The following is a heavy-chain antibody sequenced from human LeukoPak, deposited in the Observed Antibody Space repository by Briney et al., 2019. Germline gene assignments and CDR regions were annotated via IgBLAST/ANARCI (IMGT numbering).Heavy chain of an antibody. J-gene: IGHJ6*02. CDR2: IYYSGST. V-gene: IGHV4-30-4*01. D-gene: IGHD3-10*01. CDR1: GGSISSGDYY. CDR3: ARAGGDYYGSGSYYTNYYYGMDV. Sequence: PSQTLSLTCTVSGGSISSGDYYWSWIRQPPGKGLEWIGYIYYSGSTYYNPSLKSRVTISVDTSKNQVSLKLSSVTAADTAVYYCARAGGDYYGSGSYYTNYYYGMDVWGQGTTVTVSS.